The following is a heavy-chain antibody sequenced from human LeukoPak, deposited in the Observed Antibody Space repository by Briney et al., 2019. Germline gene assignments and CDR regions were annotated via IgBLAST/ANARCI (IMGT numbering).Heavy chain of an antibody. D-gene: IGHD6-13*01. CDR2: ISAYNGNT. V-gene: IGHV1-18*01. CDR1: GYTFTSYG. CDR3: ARDRDSSSFQYYYYYGMDV. Sequence: ASVKVSCKASGYTFTSYGISWVRQAPGQGLEWMGWISAYNGNTNYAQKLQGRVTMTTDTSTSTAYMELRSQRSDDTAVYYCARDRDSSSFQYYYYYGMDVWGQGTTVTVSS. J-gene: IGHJ6*02.